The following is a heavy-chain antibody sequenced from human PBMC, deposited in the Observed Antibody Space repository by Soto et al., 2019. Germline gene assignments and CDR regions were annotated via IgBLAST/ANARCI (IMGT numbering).Heavy chain of an antibody. D-gene: IGHD3-3*01. J-gene: IGHJ6*02. Sequence: PRGSLRLYCAPSVFTFRSDWMHCVRQGPGKGLVWVSRITSDVSSTSYADSVKGRFKISRDNAKNTLYLQMNSLRAEEKAVYYCEGQRTLDDDYGMDVWGQGRTVTVSS. CDR3: EGQRTLDDDYGMDV. V-gene: IGHV3-74*01. CDR2: ITSDVSST. CDR1: VFTFRSDW.